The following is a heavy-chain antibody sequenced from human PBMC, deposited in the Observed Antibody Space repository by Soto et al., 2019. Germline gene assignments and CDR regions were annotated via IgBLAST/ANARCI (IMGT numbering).Heavy chain of an antibody. J-gene: IGHJ4*02. D-gene: IGHD3-22*01. CDR2: IYYSGST. CDR1: GGSISSYY. Sequence: PSETLSLTCTVSGGSISSYYWSWIRQPPGKGLEWIGYIYYSGSTNYNPSLKSRVTISVDTSKNQFSLKLSSVTAADTAVYYWARDADSSGYSLFFDYWGQGTLVTVSS. CDR3: ARDADSSGYSLFFDY. V-gene: IGHV4-59*01.